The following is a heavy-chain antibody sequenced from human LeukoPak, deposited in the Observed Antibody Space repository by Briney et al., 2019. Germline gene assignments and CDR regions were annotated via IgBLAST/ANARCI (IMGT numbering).Heavy chain of an antibody. J-gene: IGHJ3*02. D-gene: IGHD2-2*02. V-gene: IGHV4-38-2*02. Sequence: PSETLSLTCTVSGYSISSGYYWGWIRQPPGKGLEWIGSIYHSGSTYYNPSLKSRVTISVDTSKNQFSLKLSSVTAADTAVYYCARPRLAYCSSTSCYKEPGGAFDIWGQGTMVTVSS. CDR1: GYSISSGYY. CDR3: ARPRLAYCSSTSCYKEPGGAFDI. CDR2: IYHSGST.